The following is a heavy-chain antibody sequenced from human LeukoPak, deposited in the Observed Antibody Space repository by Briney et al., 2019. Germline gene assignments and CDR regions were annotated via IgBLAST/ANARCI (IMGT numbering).Heavy chain of an antibody. CDR3: AKDLGVVPAAKTRYYYYYYGMDV. V-gene: IGHV3-23*01. J-gene: IGHJ6*02. Sequence: GGSPRLSCAASGFTFSSYAMSWVRQAPGKGLEWVSAISGSGGSTYYADSVKGRFTISRDNSKNTLYLQMNSLRAEDTAVYYCAKDLGVVPAAKTRYYYYYYGMDVWGQGTTVTVSS. CDR1: GFTFSSYA. CDR2: ISGSGGST. D-gene: IGHD2-2*01.